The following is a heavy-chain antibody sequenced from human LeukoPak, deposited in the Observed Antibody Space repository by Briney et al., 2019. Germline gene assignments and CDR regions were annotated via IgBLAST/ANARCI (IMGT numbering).Heavy chain of an antibody. D-gene: IGHD3-16*01. Sequence: GGSLRLSCAASGFTFSSYGMHWVRQAPGTGREWVAVISYDGSNKYYADSVKGRFTIYRGNSKNTLYLQMNSLRAEDTAVYYCAKDGSLYDYVWGSLDYWGQGTLVTVSS. CDR1: GFTFSSYG. CDR2: ISYDGSNK. V-gene: IGHV3-30*18. J-gene: IGHJ4*02. CDR3: AKDGSLYDYVWGSLDY.